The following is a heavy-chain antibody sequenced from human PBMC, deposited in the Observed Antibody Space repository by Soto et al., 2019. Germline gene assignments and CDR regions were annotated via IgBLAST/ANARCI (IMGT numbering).Heavy chain of an antibody. CDR2: ISSSTSHT. Sequence: QVQLVESGGGLVKPGGSLRLSCAVSGFTFSDYYMTWIRQAPGKGLEWVSYISSSTSHTNYADSVKGRFTISRDNAKNSLFLQMNSLRAEDTAVYYCARGMGAAADYVDFWGQGTLVTVSS. D-gene: IGHD6-13*01. J-gene: IGHJ4*02. V-gene: IGHV3-11*05. CDR3: ARGMGAAADYVDF. CDR1: GFTFSDYY.